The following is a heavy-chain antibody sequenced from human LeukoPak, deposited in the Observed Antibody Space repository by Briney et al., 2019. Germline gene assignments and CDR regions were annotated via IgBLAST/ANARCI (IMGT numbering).Heavy chain of an antibody. V-gene: IGHV3-33*01. D-gene: IGHD6-13*01. J-gene: IGHJ1*01. CDR2: IWYDRSNK. CDR3: ARGAAAGSEYFQH. CDR1: GFNFSDYG. Sequence: PGGSQKISCAASGFNFSDYGMHWVSQAKGKGLEWVSVIWYDRSNKYYADSVKGRFTISRDNSKNTLYLQLNSLGAEDTAVYYCARGAAAGSEYFQHWGQGTLVTVSS.